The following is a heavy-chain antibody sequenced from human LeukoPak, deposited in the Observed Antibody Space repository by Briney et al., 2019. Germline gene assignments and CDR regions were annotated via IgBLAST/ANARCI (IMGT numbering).Heavy chain of an antibody. CDR1: GGSLTSPTYY. J-gene: IGHJ4*02. Sequence: PSETLSLTCTVSGGSLTSPTYYQWSWIRQPPGKGLEWIGYIYYSGSADYNPSLKSRVTISVDTSKNQFSLKLSSVTPADTAVYYCARDKQPGDNWGQGTLVTVSS. D-gene: IGHD1-1*01. CDR3: ARDKQPGDN. CDR2: IYYSGSA. V-gene: IGHV4-61*01.